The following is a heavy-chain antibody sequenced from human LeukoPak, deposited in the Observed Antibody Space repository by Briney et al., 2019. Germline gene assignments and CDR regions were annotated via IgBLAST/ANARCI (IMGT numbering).Heavy chain of an antibody. CDR3: ATYCSSTSCYTPAEYFQH. V-gene: IGHV4-38-2*01. Sequence: KPSETLSLTCAVSGYSISSDYYWGWIRQPPGKELEWVGNIYHSGSTYYNPSLKSRVTISVDTSKNQFSLKLSSVTAADTAVYYCATYCSSTSCYTPAEYFQHWGRGTLVTVSS. D-gene: IGHD2-2*02. CDR2: IYHSGST. J-gene: IGHJ1*01. CDR1: GYSISSDYY.